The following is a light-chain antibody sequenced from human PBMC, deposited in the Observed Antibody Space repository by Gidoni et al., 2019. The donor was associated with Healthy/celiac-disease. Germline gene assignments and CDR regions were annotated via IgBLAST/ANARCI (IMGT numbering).Light chain of an antibody. CDR3: QQYGSSPGYT. CDR2: GAS. CDR1: QSVSSSY. J-gene: IGKJ2*01. V-gene: IGKV3-20*01. Sequence: EIVLQQAPGTLSLSPGERATPSCRASQSVSSSYLAWYQQKPGQTPRLLIYGASSRATGIPDRFSGSGSGTDFTLTISRLEPEDFAVYYCQQYGSSPGYTFGQGTKLEIK.